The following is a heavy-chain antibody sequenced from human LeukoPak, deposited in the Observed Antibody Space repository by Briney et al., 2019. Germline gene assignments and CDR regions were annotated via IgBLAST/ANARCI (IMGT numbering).Heavy chain of an antibody. D-gene: IGHD5-18*01. J-gene: IGHJ4*02. CDR1: GFTFSSYS. CDR3: ASAWIQLLPYFDY. CDR2: ISSSSSYI. V-gene: IGHV3-21*01. Sequence: GGSLRLSCAASGFTFSSYSMNWVRQAPGKGLEWVSSISSSSSYIYYADSVKGRFTISRDNAKNSLYLQMNSLRAEDTAVNYCASAWIQLLPYFDYWGQGTLVTVSS.